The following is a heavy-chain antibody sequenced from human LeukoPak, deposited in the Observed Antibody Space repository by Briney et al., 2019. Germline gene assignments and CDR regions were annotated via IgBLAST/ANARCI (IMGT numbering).Heavy chain of an antibody. CDR1: GFNFNDAA. CDR2: IASSGRNT. V-gene: IGHV3-23*01. J-gene: IGHJ4*02. D-gene: IGHD2-2*01. Sequence: GGSLRLSCAASGFNFNDAAMTWVRQAPGKGLEWVSLIASSGRNTYYTDSVRGRFTISRDNSKNTLSLQMNSLRAEDTAVYYCARDRSSNEYYFDYWGQGTLVTVSS. CDR3: ARDRSSNEYYFDY.